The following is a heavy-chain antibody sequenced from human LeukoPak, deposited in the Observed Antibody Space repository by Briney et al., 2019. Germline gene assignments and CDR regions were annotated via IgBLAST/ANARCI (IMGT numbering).Heavy chain of an antibody. D-gene: IGHD2/OR15-2a*01. V-gene: IGHV3-48*01. CDR1: GFRFSSYR. CDR2: ISGDGNAK. CDR3: ARDYVYAFDY. J-gene: IGHJ4*02. Sequence: PGGSLRLSCAASGFRFSSYRINWVRQAPGKGLEWVSYISGDGNAKHYTDSVKGRFTISRDNAKNALYLQMNSLRAEDTAVYFWARDYVYAFDYWGQGTLVTVSS.